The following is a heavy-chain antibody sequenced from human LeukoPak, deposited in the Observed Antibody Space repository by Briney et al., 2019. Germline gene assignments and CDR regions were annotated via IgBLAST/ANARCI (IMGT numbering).Heavy chain of an antibody. CDR3: ARESDLGYCSSTSCPGGRGYYYYGMDV. Sequence: ASVKVSCKASGGTFSSYAISWVRQAPGQGLEWMGGFIPIFGTANYAQKFQGRVTITADESTSTAYMELSSLRSEDTAVYYCARESDLGYCSSTSCPGGRGYYYYGMDVWGQGTTVTVSS. V-gene: IGHV1-69*13. D-gene: IGHD2-2*01. J-gene: IGHJ6*02. CDR1: GGTFSSYA. CDR2: FIPIFGTA.